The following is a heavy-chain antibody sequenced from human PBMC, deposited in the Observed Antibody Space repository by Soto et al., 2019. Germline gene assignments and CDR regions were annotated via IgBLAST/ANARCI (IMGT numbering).Heavy chain of an antibody. Sequence: EVQLLESGGGLVQPGGSLRLSCAASGFTFSTSAMTWVRQAPGKGLEWVSTISGSGGSTYYADSVKGRFTISRDNPKNTLYMQMNSLRAEDTAIYYCVRGLWGLVVSQAFDIWGQGTMVTVSS. D-gene: IGHD2-2*01. CDR2: ISGSGGST. J-gene: IGHJ3*02. V-gene: IGHV3-23*01. CDR3: VRGLWGLVVSQAFDI. CDR1: GFTFSTSA.